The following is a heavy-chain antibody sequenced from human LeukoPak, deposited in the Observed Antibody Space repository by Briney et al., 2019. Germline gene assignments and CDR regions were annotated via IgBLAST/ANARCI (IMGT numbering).Heavy chain of an antibody. V-gene: IGHV1-8*02. D-gene: IGHD3-3*01. CDR2: MNPNSGNT. CDR3: ARAGDFGVVYSYYYYYGMDV. CDR1: GYTFTSYY. J-gene: IGHJ6*02. Sequence: ASVKVSCKASGYTFTSYYMHWVRQAPGQGLEWMGWMNPNSGNTGYAQKFQGRVTMTRNTSISTAYMELSSLRSEDTAVYYCARAGDFGVVYSYYYYYGMDVWGQGTTVTVSS.